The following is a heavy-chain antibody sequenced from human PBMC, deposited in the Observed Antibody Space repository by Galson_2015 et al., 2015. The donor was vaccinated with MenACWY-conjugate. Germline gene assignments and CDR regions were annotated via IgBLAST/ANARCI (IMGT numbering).Heavy chain of an antibody. V-gene: IGHV4-39*07. D-gene: IGHD6-13*01. Sequence: ETLSLTCTVSGGSISSSSYYWGWIRQPPGKGLEWIGSIYYSGSTYYNPSLESRVTISVDTSKNQFSLKLSSVTAADTAVYYCAGIAAAGPFDYWGQGTLVTVSS. CDR1: GGSISSSSYY. CDR2: IYYSGST. CDR3: AGIAAAGPFDY. J-gene: IGHJ4*02.